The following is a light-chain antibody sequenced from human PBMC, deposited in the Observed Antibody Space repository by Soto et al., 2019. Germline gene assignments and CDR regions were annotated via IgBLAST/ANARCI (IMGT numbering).Light chain of an antibody. CDR3: MQRLQPPCT. CDR2: LGS. V-gene: IGKV2-28*01. CDR1: QSLLHSSGYNS. Sequence: DIVMTQSPLSLPVTPGEPASISCRSSQSLLHSSGYNSLDWYLQRPGQSPQLLICLGSDRASGVPERFSGSESGTDFTLKISRVEADDVGVYYCMQRLQPPCTFGQGTKMEI. J-gene: IGKJ1*01.